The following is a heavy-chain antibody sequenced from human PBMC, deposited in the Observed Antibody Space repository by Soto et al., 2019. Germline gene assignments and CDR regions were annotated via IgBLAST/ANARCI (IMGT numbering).Heavy chain of an antibody. D-gene: IGHD1-1*01. CDR2: INHSGST. CDR3: ARGRHNWGHNWFDP. V-gene: IGHV4-34*01. J-gene: IGHJ5*02. Sequence: LETLSLTCAVYGGSFSGYYWSWIRQPPGKGLEWIGEINHSGSTNYNPSLKSRVTISVDTSKNQLSLKLSSVTAADTAVYYCARGRHNWGHNWFDPWGQGTLVTVSS. CDR1: GGSFSGYY.